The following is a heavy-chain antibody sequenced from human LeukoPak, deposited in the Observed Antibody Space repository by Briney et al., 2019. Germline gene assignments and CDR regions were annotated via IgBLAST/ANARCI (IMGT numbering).Heavy chain of an antibody. V-gene: IGHV4-34*01. CDR2: INHSGST. CDR1: GGSFSGYY. CDR3: ARRRYYDGSGYLE. D-gene: IGHD3-22*01. Sequence: SETLSLTCAVYGGSFSGYYWRWIRQPPGKGLEWIGEINHSGSTNYNPSLKSRVTISVDTSKNQFSLNLRSVTAADTAVYYCARRRYYDGSGYLEWGQGTLLSVSS. J-gene: IGHJ1*01.